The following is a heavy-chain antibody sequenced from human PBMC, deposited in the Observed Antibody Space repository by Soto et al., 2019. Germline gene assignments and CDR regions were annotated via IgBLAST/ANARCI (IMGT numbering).Heavy chain of an antibody. J-gene: IGHJ4*02. CDR2: ISYDGSNK. Sequence: SLRLSCAASGFTFSSYGMHWVRQAPGKGLEWVAVISYDGSNKYYADSVKGRFTISRDNSKNTLYLQMNSLRAEDTAVYYCAKDRLYGDSFFDYWGQGTLVTVSS. CDR1: GFTFSSYG. D-gene: IGHD4-17*01. V-gene: IGHV3-30*18. CDR3: AKDRLYGDSFFDY.